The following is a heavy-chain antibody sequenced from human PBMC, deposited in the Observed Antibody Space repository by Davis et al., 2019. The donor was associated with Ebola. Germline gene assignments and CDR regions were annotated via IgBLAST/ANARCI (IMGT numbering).Heavy chain of an antibody. V-gene: IGHV3-23*01. Sequence: GESLKISCAASGFTFTTFAMNWVRQAPGKGLEWVSSITGSGGGTHYRDSVKGRFTVSRDNSKKTVFLQMNSLRAEDTAVYYCARGSLTVTGTLDFWGQGTPVTVSS. J-gene: IGHJ4*02. D-gene: IGHD1-14*01. CDR3: ARGSLTVTGTLDF. CDR2: ITGSGGGT. CDR1: GFTFTTFA.